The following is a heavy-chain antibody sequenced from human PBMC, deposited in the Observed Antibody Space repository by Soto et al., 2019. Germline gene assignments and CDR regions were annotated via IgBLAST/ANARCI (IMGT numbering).Heavy chain of an antibody. Sequence: GASVKVSCKASGYTFTSYGISWVRQAPGQRLEWMGWINACNGNTKYSQKFQGRVTITRDTSASTAYMELSSLRSEDTAVYYCARDLEMTTVTTYGMDVWGQGTTVTVSS. CDR1: GYTFTSYG. CDR3: ARDLEMTTVTTYGMDV. CDR2: INACNGNT. J-gene: IGHJ6*02. D-gene: IGHD4-4*01. V-gene: IGHV1-3*01.